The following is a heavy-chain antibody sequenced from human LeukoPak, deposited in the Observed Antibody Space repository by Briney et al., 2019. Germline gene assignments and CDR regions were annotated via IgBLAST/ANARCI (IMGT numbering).Heavy chain of an antibody. CDR3: AREPILGVVPRPYYFDY. CDR1: GYTFTSYD. Sequence: ASVKVSCKASGYTFTSYDINWVRQATGQGLEWMGWMNPNSGNTGYAQKFQGRVTMTRNTSISTAYMELSSLRSDDTAVYYCAREPILGVVPRPYYFDYWGQGTLVTVSS. V-gene: IGHV1-8*01. CDR2: MNPNSGNT. D-gene: IGHD3-3*01. J-gene: IGHJ4*02.